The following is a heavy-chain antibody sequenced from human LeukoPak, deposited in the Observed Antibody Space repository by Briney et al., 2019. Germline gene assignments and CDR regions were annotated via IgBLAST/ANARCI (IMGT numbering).Heavy chain of an antibody. CDR2: VHYSGST. D-gene: IGHD4-17*01. CDR3: ARHDYGATRDY. V-gene: IGHV4-59*08. J-gene: IGHJ4*02. Sequence: SETLSLTCIVSGASITSDYWSWLRQPPGKGLEWIGYVHYSGSTNYNPSLKSRVTISVDTSKTQFSLKLSSVTAADTAVYYCARHDYGATRDYWGQGTLVTVSS. CDR1: GASITSDY.